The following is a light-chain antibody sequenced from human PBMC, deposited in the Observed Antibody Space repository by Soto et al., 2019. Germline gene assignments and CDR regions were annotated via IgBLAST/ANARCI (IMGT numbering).Light chain of an antibody. CDR3: SSYAGRSNV. CDR2: EVN. Sequence: QSVLTQPPSASGSPGQSVAISCTGTSSDVGGYNYVSWYQQHPGKAPKLMIYEVNKRPSGVPDRFSGSKSGNTASLIVSGLQAEDEADYYCSSYAGRSNVFGTGNKVTVL. CDR1: SSDVGGYNY. J-gene: IGLJ1*01. V-gene: IGLV2-8*01.